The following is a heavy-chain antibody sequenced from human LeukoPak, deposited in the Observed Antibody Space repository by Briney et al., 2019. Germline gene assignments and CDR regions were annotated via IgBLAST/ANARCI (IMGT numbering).Heavy chain of an antibody. D-gene: IGHD3-3*01. CDR2: IIPIFGTA. J-gene: IGHJ4*02. Sequence: SVKVSCKASGGTFSSYAISWVRQAPGQGLEWMGGIIPIFGTANYAQKFRGRVTITADESTSTAYMELSSLRSEDTAVYYCARGSTYYDFWSGYGDYWGQGTLVTVSS. CDR1: GGTFSSYA. V-gene: IGHV1-69*13. CDR3: ARGSTYYDFWSGYGDY.